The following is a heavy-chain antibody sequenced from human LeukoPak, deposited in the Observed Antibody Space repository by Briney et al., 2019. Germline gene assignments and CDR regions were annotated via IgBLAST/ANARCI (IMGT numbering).Heavy chain of an antibody. Sequence: GGSLRLSCAASGFTFSSYAMSWVRQAPGKGLEWVSAISGSGGSTYYADSVKGRFTISRDNAKNSLYLQMNSLRAEDTAVYYCARDHPNCSSTSCYYYYGMDVWGQGTTVTVSS. D-gene: IGHD2-2*01. J-gene: IGHJ6*02. CDR2: ISGSGGST. V-gene: IGHV3-23*01. CDR1: GFTFSSYA. CDR3: ARDHPNCSSTSCYYYYGMDV.